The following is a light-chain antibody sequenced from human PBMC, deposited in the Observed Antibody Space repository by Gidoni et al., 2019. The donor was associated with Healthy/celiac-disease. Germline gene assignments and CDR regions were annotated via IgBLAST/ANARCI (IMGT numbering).Light chain of an antibody. CDR2: SNN. CDR3: AAWDDSLNGVV. CDR1: SSNIGSKT. Sequence: QSVLTQPPSASGTPGQRVTISFSGNSSNIGSKTAHWYHQLPGTAPKLLICSNNQRPSGVPDRFSGSKSGTSASLSISGLQSEDEADYYCAAWDDSLNGVVFGGGTKLTV. V-gene: IGLV1-44*01. J-gene: IGLJ2*01.